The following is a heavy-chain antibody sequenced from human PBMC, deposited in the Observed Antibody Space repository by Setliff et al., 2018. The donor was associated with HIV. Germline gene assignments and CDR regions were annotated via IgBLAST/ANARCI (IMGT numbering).Heavy chain of an antibody. CDR1: GYSLTSGYY. D-gene: IGHD3-16*01. CDR3: ARDLERYDYVWGSYTPPGYYFDY. Sequence: PSETLSLTCGVSGYSLTSGYYWGWIRQPPGKGLEWIGSIHQSGSTYYNSSLKSRVTMSVDTSKNKFSLKLSSVTAADTAVYYCARDLERYDYVWGSYTPPGYYFDYWGQGTLVTVSS. J-gene: IGHJ4*02. V-gene: IGHV4-38-2*02. CDR2: IHQSGST.